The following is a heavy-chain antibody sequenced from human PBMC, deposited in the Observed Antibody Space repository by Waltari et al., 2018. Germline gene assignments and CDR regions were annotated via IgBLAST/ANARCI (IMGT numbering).Heavy chain of an antibody. Sequence: QVQLQESGPGLVKPSETLSLTCTVSGGSISSYYWSWIRQPAGQGLEWIGRIYTSGSNNYNPALKSRVTRSVDTSKNQFSLKLSSVTAADTAVYYCASISARGWFDPWGQGTLVTVSS. CDR3: ASISARGWFDP. CDR2: IYTSGSN. J-gene: IGHJ5*02. V-gene: IGHV4-4*07. D-gene: IGHD6-6*01. CDR1: GGSISSYY.